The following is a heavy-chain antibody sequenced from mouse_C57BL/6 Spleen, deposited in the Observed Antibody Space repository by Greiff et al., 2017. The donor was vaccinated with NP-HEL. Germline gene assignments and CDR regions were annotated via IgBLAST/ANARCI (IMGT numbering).Heavy chain of an antibody. CDR1: GYTFTSYW. CDR2: IDPNSGGT. CDR3: ARRGLYDYDGGFAY. V-gene: IGHV1-72*01. Sequence: QVQLKESGAELVKPGASVKLSCKASGYTFTSYWMHWVKQRPGRGLEWIGRIDPNSGGTKYNEKFKSKATLTVDKPSSTAYMQLSSLTSEDSAVYYCARRGLYDYDGGFAYWGQGTLVTVSA. D-gene: IGHD2-4*01. J-gene: IGHJ3*01.